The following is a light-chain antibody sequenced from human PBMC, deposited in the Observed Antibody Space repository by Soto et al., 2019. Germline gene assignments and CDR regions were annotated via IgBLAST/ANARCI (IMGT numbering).Light chain of an antibody. CDR2: DVT. V-gene: IGLV2-11*01. CDR1: SSDIGGYNY. J-gene: IGLJ7*01. Sequence: QSALTQPGSVSGSPGQSITISCTGTSSDIGGYNYVSWYQQHPGKAPKLIIYDVTKRPSGVPDRFSGSKSGNTASLIISGLQAADEAEYYCCCCSYAGSSSFRVLFGGGTQLTVL. CDR3: CSYAGSSSFRVL.